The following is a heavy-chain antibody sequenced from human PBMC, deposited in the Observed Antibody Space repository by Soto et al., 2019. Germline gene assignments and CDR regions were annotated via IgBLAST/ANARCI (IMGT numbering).Heavy chain of an antibody. D-gene: IGHD2-2*01. J-gene: IGHJ5*02. Sequence: QVQLVESGGGLVKPGGSLRLSCAASGFTFSNYYMSWIRQAPGKGLEWVSYISSSSSYTNYADSVKGRFTISRDNAKNSLYLQMTSLRAEDTAVYYCARDPSVVVVPAAIPNWFDPWGQGTLVTVSS. CDR2: ISSSSSYT. V-gene: IGHV3-11*06. CDR3: ARDPSVVVVPAAIPNWFDP. CDR1: GFTFSNYY.